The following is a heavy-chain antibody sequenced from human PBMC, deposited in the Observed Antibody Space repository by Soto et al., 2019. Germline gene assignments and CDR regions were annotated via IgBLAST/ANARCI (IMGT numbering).Heavy chain of an antibody. CDR3: ATRSPAFDF. J-gene: IGHJ4*02. V-gene: IGHV1-18*01. CDR1: GYTFTSYG. CDR2: ISTDKGKT. Sequence: ASVKVSCKASGYTFTSYGISWVRQAPGQGLEWMGWISTDKGKTNYAQKFQGRVTMTTDTSTSTAYMELRSLRSDDTAVYYCATRSPAFDFWGQGTLVTVSS.